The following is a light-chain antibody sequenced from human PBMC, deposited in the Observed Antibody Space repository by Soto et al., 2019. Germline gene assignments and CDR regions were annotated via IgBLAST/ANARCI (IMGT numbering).Light chain of an antibody. J-gene: IGKJ3*01. Sequence: EIVLTQSPGTLSLSPGERATLSCRASQSVRSSYLAWYQQKPGQAPRLLIYGASSRATGIPDRFSGSGSGTEFTLTISRLEPEDFAVYYCQQYGSLGITFGPGTKVDIK. CDR1: QSVRSSY. V-gene: IGKV3-20*01. CDR2: GAS. CDR3: QQYGSLGIT.